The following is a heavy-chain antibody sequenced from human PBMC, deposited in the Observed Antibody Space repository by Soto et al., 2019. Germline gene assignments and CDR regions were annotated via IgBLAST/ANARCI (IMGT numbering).Heavy chain of an antibody. CDR2: IYPSGMP. J-gene: IGHJ6*02. CDR3: ARDIGYGSGLDYYYGMDV. CDR1: GGSISNAAYS. V-gene: IGHV4-30-2*01. D-gene: IGHD3-10*01. Sequence: TLSLTCTVSGGSISNAAYSWSWIRQPPGKGLEWIGYIYPSGMPFYNPSLRSRVTISVDTSKNQFSLKLSSVTAADTAVYYCARDIGYGSGLDYYYGMDVWGQGTTVTVSS.